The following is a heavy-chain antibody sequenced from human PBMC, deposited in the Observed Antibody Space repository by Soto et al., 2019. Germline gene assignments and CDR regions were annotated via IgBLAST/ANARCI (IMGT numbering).Heavy chain of an antibody. J-gene: IGHJ6*02. CDR1: GGSISSSSYY. D-gene: IGHD6-13*01. V-gene: IGHV4-39*01. CDR3: ARLSAAGNYYYYGMDV. CDR2: MYYSGST. Sequence: QLQLQESGPGLVKPSETLSLTCTVSGGSISSSSYYWGWIRQPPGKGLEWIGSMYYSGSTYHNPSLKSRVTIFVDTSKNQFSLKLSSVTAADTAVYYCARLSAAGNYYYYGMDVWGQGTTVTVSS.